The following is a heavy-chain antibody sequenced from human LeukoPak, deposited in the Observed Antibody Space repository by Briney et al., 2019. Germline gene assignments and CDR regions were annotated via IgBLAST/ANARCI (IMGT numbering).Heavy chain of an antibody. CDR2: ISAYNGNT. CDR3: ARGGYCSSTSCPSAFGQYFQH. D-gene: IGHD2-2*01. CDR1: GYTFTSYG. V-gene: IGHV1-18*04. Sequence: GASVTVSCKASGYTFTSYGISWVRQAPGQGLEWRGWISAYNGNTNYAQKLQGRVTMTTDTSTSTAYMELRSLRSDDTAVYYCARGGYCSSTSCPSAFGQYFQHWGQGTLVTVSS. J-gene: IGHJ1*01.